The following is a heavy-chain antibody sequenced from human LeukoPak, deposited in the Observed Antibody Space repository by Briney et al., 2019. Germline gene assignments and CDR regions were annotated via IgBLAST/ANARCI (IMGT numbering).Heavy chain of an antibody. CDR3: AREGYYDRSFDY. Sequence: SETLSLTCNVSGASVSSGSYYWSWIRQPPGKELEWIGYIYYSGSTSYNPSLKSRVTISVDTSKNHFSLKLTSVTAADTAVYYCAREGYYDRSFDYWGQGTLVTVSS. V-gene: IGHV4-61*03. J-gene: IGHJ4*02. CDR1: GASVSSGSYY. D-gene: IGHD3-22*01. CDR2: IYYSGST.